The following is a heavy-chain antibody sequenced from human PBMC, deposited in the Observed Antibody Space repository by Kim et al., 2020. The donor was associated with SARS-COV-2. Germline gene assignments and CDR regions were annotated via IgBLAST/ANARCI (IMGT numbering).Heavy chain of an antibody. J-gene: IGHJ4*02. CDR1: GGSISSYY. CDR2: IYYSGST. Sequence: SETLSLTCTVSGGSISSYYWSWIRQPPGKGLEWIGYIYYSGSTNYNPSLKSRVTISVDTSKNQFSLKLSSVTAADTAVYYCASLWGGLSGYDNDYWGQGTLVTVSS. CDR3: ASLWGGLSGYDNDY. V-gene: IGHV4-59*01. D-gene: IGHD5-12*01.